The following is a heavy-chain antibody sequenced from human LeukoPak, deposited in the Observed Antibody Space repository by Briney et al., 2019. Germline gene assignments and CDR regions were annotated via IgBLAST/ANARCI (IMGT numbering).Heavy chain of an antibody. J-gene: IGHJ4*02. V-gene: IGHV4-34*01. D-gene: IGHD3-16*02. CDR3: ARGPTYDYVWGSYRPPLDY. CDR1: GGSFSGYY. CDR2: IDHSGST. Sequence: PSETLSLTCAVYGGSFSGYYWSWIRQPPGKGLEWIGEIDHSGSTNYNPSLKSRVTISVDTSKNQFSLKLSSVTAADTVVYYCARGPTYDYVWGSYRPPLDYWGQGTLVTVSS.